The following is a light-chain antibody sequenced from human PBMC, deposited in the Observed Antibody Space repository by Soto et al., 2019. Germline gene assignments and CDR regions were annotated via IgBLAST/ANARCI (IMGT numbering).Light chain of an antibody. CDR3: MQALQTPYT. J-gene: IGKJ2*01. Sequence: DVVMTQSPLSLPVTPGEPASISCRSSQSLLYTNGYNYLDWYLQKPGQSPQLLIYLGSNRASGVPDRFSGSGAGTEFTLKINRVEAEDAGVYYCMQALQTPYTFGQGTKLEIK. CDR2: LGS. V-gene: IGKV2-28*01. CDR1: QSLLYTNGYNY.